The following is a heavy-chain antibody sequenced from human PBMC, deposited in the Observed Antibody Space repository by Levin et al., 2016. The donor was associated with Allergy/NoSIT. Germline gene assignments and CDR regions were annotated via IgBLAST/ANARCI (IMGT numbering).Heavy chain of an antibody. Sequence: ASVKVSCKASGYTFTNYGLSWMRQAPGQGPEWMGRISAYNGHTNYAQKFRGRVTMATDTPTNTVYMELRSLRSDDTAVYYCARDYNYNVDYWGQGTLVTVSS. CDR1: GYTFTNYG. V-gene: IGHV1-18*01. CDR3: ARDYNYNVDY. J-gene: IGHJ4*02. CDR2: ISAYNGHT. D-gene: IGHD5-24*01.